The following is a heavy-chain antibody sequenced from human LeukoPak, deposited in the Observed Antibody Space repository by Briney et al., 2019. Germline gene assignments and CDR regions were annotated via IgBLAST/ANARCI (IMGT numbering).Heavy chain of an antibody. CDR2: IYYSGGT. V-gene: IGHV4-39*01. CDR3: ARRGGIIRGVASYYYMDV. Sequence: SETLSLTCTVSGGSINGSYYYWGWLRQPPGKGLEWTGSIYYSGGTYYNPSLKSRVTISVDTSKNQFSLKLGSVTAADTAAYYCARRGGIIRGVASYYYMDVWGKGTTVTISS. D-gene: IGHD3-10*01. J-gene: IGHJ6*03. CDR1: GGSINGSYYY.